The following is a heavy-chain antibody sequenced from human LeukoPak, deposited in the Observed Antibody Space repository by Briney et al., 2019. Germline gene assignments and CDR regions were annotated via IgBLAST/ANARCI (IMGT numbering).Heavy chain of an antibody. V-gene: IGHV5-10-1*01. CDR2: IDPSDSYT. D-gene: IGHD4-17*01. CDR1: GYRFTSYW. CDR3: ASLYGDYDY. Sequence: GESLKISCQGSGYRFTSYWINWVRQMPGKGLEWMGRIDPSDSYTNYSPSFQGHVTISADKSISTAYLQWSSLKASDTAMYYCASLYGDYDYWGQGTLVTVSS. J-gene: IGHJ4*02.